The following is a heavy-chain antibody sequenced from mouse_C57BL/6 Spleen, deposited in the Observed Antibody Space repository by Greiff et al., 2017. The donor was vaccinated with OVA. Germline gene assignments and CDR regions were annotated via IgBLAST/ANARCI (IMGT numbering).Heavy chain of an antibody. D-gene: IGHD1-1*01. V-gene: IGHV1-5*01. CDR1: GYTFTSYW. CDR3: TRIYYGSSTWFAY. CDR2: IYPGNSDT. J-gene: IGHJ3*01. Sequence: VQLQQSGTVLSRPGASVKMSCKTSGYTFTSYWMHWVKQRPGQGLEWIGAIYPGNSDTSYNQKFKGKAKLTAVTSASTAYMELSSLTNEDSAVYYCTRIYYGSSTWFAYWGQGTLVTVSA.